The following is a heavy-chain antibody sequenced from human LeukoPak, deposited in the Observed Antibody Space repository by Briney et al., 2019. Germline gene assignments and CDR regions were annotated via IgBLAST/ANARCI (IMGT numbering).Heavy chain of an antibody. CDR3: ARDWNDFYMDV. D-gene: IGHD1-1*01. CDR1: GFTFGTYS. Sequence: GGSLRLSCAASGFTFGTYSMNWVRQAPGKGLEWVSSIISSSSNYIYYADLVKGRFTISRDNAKNSLFLQMDSLRDEDTAVYYCARDWNDFYMDVWGKGTTVTVSS. V-gene: IGHV3-21*01. J-gene: IGHJ6*03. CDR2: IISSSSNYI.